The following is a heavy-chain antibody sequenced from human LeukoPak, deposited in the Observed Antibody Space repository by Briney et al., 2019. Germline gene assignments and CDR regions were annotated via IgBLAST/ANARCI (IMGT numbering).Heavy chain of an antibody. V-gene: IGHV1-18*01. D-gene: IGHD6-6*01. CDR1: GYTFTSYG. CDR3: ARDLFDSSSRPVDY. CDR2: ISAYNGNT. J-gene: IGHJ4*02. Sequence: ASVKVSCKASGYTFTSYGISWVRQAPGQGLEWMGWISAYNGNTNYAQKLQGRVTMTTDTSTSTAYMELRSLRSGDTAVYYCARDLFDSSSRPVDYWGQGTLVTVSS.